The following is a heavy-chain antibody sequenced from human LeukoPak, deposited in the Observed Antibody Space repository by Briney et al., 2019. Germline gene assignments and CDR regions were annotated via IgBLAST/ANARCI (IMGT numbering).Heavy chain of an antibody. CDR3: ARDPRLTDAFDI. V-gene: IGHV3-21*01. J-gene: IGHJ3*02. CDR2: ISSSSSYI. CDR1: GFTFSSYS. D-gene: IGHD3-16*01. Sequence: GGSLRLSCAASGFTFSSYSMNWVRQAPGKGLEWVSSISSSSSYIYYADSVKGRFTISRDNAKNSLYLQMNSLRAKDTAVYYCARDPRLTDAFDIWGQGTMVTVSS.